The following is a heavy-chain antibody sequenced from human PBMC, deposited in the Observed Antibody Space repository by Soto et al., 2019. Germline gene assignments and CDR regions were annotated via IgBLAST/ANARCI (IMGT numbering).Heavy chain of an antibody. CDR3: APIVRYGSGSDRWFDP. CDR2: IFSNDEK. Sequence: QVTLKESGPVLVKPTETLTLTCTVSGFSLSNARMGVSWIRQPPGKALEWLAHIFSNDEKSYSTSLKSRLTTPKDTSKSQVVLTMTNMDPVNTAKYYCAPIVRYGSGSDRWFDPWGQGTLVTVSS. D-gene: IGHD3-10*01. V-gene: IGHV2-26*01. CDR1: GFSLSNARMG. J-gene: IGHJ5*02.